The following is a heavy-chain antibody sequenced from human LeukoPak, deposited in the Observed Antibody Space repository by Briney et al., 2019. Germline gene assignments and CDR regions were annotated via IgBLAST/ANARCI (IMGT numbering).Heavy chain of an antibody. CDR3: ARDYNWNLDY. CDR2: ISPSGDIT. CDR1: GFTFSNHG. J-gene: IGHJ4*02. V-gene: IGHV3-21*01. Sequence: GGSLRLSCAAYGFTFSNHGMDWVRQAPGKGLEWVSGISPSGDITYYADSVKGRFTISRDNAKNSLYLQMNSLRAEDAAVYYCARDYNWNLDYWGQGTLVTVSS. D-gene: IGHD1-20*01.